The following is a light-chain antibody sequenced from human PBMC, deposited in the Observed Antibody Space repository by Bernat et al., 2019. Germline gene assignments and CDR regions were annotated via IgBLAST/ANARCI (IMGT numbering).Light chain of an antibody. J-gene: IGKJ4*01. Sequence: IVLTRSPATLSLSPGERATLSCRASHSVSRDLAWYQHIPGQAPRLLIYDASKRATGVPARFSGSGSGTDFSLTISSLEHEDFAVYYCQQRSNWVTFGGGTKVEI. CDR2: DAS. CDR3: QQRSNWVT. V-gene: IGKV3-11*01. CDR1: HSVSRD.